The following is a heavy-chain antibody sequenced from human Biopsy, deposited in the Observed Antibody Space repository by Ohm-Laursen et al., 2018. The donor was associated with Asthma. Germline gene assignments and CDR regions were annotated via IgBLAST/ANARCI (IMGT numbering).Heavy chain of an antibody. CDR2: IHYSGST. V-gene: IGHV4-59*01. J-gene: IGHJ4*02. D-gene: IGHD2-15*01. Sequence: GTLSLTCTVSGVCIRSYYWTWIRQPPGKGLEWIGNIHYSGSTYSNPSLNSRVTISVDTSKKQISLRLSSVIAADTAVYYCAGFCSGGNCPDHWGQGTLVTVSS. CDR3: AGFCSGGNCPDH. CDR1: GVCIRSYY.